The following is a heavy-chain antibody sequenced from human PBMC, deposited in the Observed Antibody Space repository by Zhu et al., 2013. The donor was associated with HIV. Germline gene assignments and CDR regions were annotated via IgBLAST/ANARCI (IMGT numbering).Heavy chain of an antibody. J-gene: IGHJ6*02. V-gene: IGHV1-46*01. D-gene: IGHD3-22*01. CDR1: GGTFSTYT. Sequence: QVQLVQSGAEVKKPGSSVKVSCKASGGTFSTYTLTWVRQAPGQGLEWMGIINPSGGNTNYAQKFQGRVTMTSDMSTNTVHMELNSLRSDDTAVYYCARDPHGGISVIVVVRGSRYGMDVWGQGTTVTVSS. CDR3: ARDPHGGISVIVVVRGSRYGMDV. CDR2: INPSGGNT.